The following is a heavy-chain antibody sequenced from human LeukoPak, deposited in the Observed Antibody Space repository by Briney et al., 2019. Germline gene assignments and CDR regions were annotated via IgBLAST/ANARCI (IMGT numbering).Heavy chain of an antibody. CDR1: GFTFSSCS. J-gene: IGHJ4*02. CDR3: ARDYDRSGYYIDLDY. D-gene: IGHD3-22*01. V-gene: IGHV3-48*04. CDR2: ISGSSSSI. Sequence: GGSLRLSCAASGFTFSSCSVNWVRQAPGKGLEWVSYISGSSSSIKYADSVKGRFTISRDNAKNSLYLQTNSLRAEDTAVYYCARDYDRSGYYIDLDYWGQGTLVTVSS.